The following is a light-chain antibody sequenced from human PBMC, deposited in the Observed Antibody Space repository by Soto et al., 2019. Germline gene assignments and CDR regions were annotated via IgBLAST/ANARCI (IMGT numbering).Light chain of an antibody. Sequence: QSALTQPASVSGSPGQSITISCTGTSSDVGNYKYVSWYQQHPGKAPKLMIYEVSNRPSGVSNRFSGSTSGNTASLTISGLQAEDETDYYCFSYTSSGTEGFGKGTKGTV. CDR3: FSYTSSGTEG. CDR2: EVS. V-gene: IGLV2-14*01. J-gene: IGLJ1*01. CDR1: SSDVGNYKY.